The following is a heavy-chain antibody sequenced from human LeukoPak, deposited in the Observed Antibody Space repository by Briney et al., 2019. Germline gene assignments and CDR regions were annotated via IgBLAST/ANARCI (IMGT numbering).Heavy chain of an antibody. J-gene: IGHJ3*02. Sequence: ASVKVSCKASGFTFTGYYMHWVRQAPGQGLEWMGWINPNSGGTNYAQKFQGRATMTRDTSISTAYMELSRLRSDDTAVYYCASVGSSGYYGISFAFDIWGQGTMVTVSS. CDR3: ASVGSSGYYGISFAFDI. CDR2: INPNSGGT. D-gene: IGHD3-22*01. CDR1: GFTFTGYY. V-gene: IGHV1-2*02.